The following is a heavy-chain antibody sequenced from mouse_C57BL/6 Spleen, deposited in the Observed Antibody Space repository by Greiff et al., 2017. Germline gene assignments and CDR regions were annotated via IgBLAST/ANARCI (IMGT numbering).Heavy chain of an antibody. CDR3: ARRPFAY. CDR1: GYTFTSYW. J-gene: IGHJ3*01. CDR2: FDPSDSYT. V-gene: IGHV1-50*01. Sequence: QVQLKQPGAELVKPGASVTLSCKASGYTFTSYWMQWVKQRPGQGLEWIGEFDPSDSYTNYNQKFKGKATLTVDTSSSTAYMQLSSLTSEDSAVYYCARRPFAYWGQGTLVTVSA.